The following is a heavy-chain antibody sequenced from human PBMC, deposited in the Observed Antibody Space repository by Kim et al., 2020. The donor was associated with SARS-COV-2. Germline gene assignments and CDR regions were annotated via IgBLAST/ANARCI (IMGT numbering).Heavy chain of an antibody. V-gene: IGHV4-4*02. J-gene: IGHJ4*02. CDR2: GST. CDR3: ATQRQERDY. Sequence: GSTNYNQSLKSRVTISVDKSKNQFSLKLSSVTAADTAVYYCATQRQERDYWGQGTLVTVSS. D-gene: IGHD1-1*01.